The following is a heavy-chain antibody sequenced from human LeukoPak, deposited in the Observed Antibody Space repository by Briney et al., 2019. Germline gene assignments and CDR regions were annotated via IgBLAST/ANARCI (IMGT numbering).Heavy chain of an antibody. CDR3: ARGVTLVRGGSYFHYMDV. Sequence: GGSLRLSCAASGFTFSSYWMSWVRQAPGKGLEWVANIKQDGSEKYYVDSVKGLFSISRDNAKNSLYLQMNSLRAEDTAFYYCARGVTLVRGGSYFHYMDVWGKGTTVTISS. CDR2: IKQDGSEK. V-gene: IGHV3-7*01. D-gene: IGHD3-10*01. J-gene: IGHJ6*03. CDR1: GFTFSSYW.